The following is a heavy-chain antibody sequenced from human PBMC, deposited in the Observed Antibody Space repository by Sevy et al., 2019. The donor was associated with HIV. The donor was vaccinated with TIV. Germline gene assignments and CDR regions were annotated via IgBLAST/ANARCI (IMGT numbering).Heavy chain of an antibody. CDR3: ARDRRNYAGQYFDY. D-gene: IGHD1-7*01. CDR1: GFTFSDYY. Sequence: GGSLRLSCAASGFTFSDYYMSWIRQAPGKGLEWVSDISRGSTYTKYADSVKGRITISRDNAKNSLYLQMNSLRVEDTAVYYCARDRRNYAGQYFDYWGQGTLVTVSS. J-gene: IGHJ4*02. CDR2: ISRGSTYT. V-gene: IGHV3-11*06.